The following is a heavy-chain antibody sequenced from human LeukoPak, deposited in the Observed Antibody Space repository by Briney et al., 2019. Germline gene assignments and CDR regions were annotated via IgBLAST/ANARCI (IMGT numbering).Heavy chain of an antibody. CDR3: ARLGYCSSTSCYIALDY. Sequence: SETLSLTCTVSGGSISSYYWSWIRQPPGKGLEWIGYIYYSGSTNYNPSLKSRVTISVDTSKNQFSLKLSSVTAADTAVYYCARLGYCSSTSCYIALDYWGQGTLVTVSS. CDR1: GGSISSYY. J-gene: IGHJ4*02. D-gene: IGHD2-2*02. V-gene: IGHV4-59*01. CDR2: IYYSGST.